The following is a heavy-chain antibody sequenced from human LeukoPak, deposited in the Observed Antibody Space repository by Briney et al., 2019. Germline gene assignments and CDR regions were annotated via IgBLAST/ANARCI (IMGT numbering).Heavy chain of an antibody. CDR2: INYSGST. CDR3: ARVIVVVPAALHYFDY. J-gene: IGHJ4*02. V-gene: IGHV4-59*01. CDR1: GGSISSYY. D-gene: IGHD2-2*01. Sequence: SETLSLTCTVSGGSISSYYWSWIRQPPGKGLEWIGYINYSGSTNYNPSLKSRVTISVDTSKNQFSLKLSSVTAADTAVYYCARVIVVVPAALHYFDYWGQGTLVTVSS.